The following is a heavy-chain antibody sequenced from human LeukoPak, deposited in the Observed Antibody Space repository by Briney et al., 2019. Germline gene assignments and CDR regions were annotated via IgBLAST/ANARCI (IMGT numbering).Heavy chain of an antibody. J-gene: IGHJ4*02. V-gene: IGHV3-21*04. CDR3: ARDPGAIAAAGAYFDY. CDR2: ISSSSSFI. D-gene: IGHD6-13*01. CDR1: GFTFSSYS. Sequence: GGSLRLSCVASGFTFSSYSINWVRQAPGKGLEWVSSISSSSSFISYADSVKGRFTISRDNAKNSLYLQMNSLRAEDTAVYYCARDPGAIAAAGAYFDYWGQGTLVTVSS.